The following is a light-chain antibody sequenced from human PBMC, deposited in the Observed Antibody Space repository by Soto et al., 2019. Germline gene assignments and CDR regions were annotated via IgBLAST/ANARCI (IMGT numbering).Light chain of an antibody. Sequence: EIVLTQSPGTLSLSPGERATLSCRASQSVSNNYLAWYQQKPGQAPRLLIYGASNRATGIPDRFSGSGSGTDFTLTISSLQPEDFATYYCQQTYKTPLTFGQGTKVDIK. J-gene: IGKJ1*01. CDR3: QQTYKTPLT. V-gene: IGKV3-20*01. CDR1: QSVSNNY. CDR2: GAS.